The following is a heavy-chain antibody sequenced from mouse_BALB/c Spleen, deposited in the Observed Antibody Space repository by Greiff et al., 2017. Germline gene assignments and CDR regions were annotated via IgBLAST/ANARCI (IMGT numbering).Heavy chain of an antibody. CDR2: INPDSSTI. D-gene: IGHD3-3*01. CDR3: AREGPYWYFDV. V-gene: IGHV4-1*02. J-gene: IGHJ1*01. CDR1: GFDFSRYW. Sequence: EVQLQESGGGLVQPGGSLKLSCAASGFDFSRYWMSWVRQAPGKGLEWIGEINPDSSTINYTPSLKDKFIISRDNAKNTLYLQMSKVRSEDTALYYCAREGPYWYFDVWGAGTTVTVSS.